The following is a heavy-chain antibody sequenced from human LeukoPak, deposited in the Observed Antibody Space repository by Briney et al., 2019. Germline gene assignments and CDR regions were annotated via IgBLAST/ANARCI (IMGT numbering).Heavy chain of an antibody. CDR3: ARDQNY. CDR2: SYGGEST. V-gene: IGHV3-66*02. J-gene: IGHJ4*02. Sequence: GGSLRLSCAASGSTVSNNYMSWVRQAPGKGLEWVSVSYGGESTHYADSVKGRFTISGDSSKNTLYLQMNSLRPEDTAVYFCARDQNYWGQGTLVTVSS. CDR1: GSTVSNNY.